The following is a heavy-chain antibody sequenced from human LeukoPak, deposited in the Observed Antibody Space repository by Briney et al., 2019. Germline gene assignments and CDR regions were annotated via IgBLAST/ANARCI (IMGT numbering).Heavy chain of an antibody. Sequence: GGSLRLSCAASRFTFSSYSMNWVRQAPGKGLEWVSSISSSSYIYYADSVKGRFTISRDNAKNSLYLQMNSLRAEDTAVYYCARGSPMVREAILDYWGQGTLVTVSS. CDR3: ARGSPMVREAILDY. V-gene: IGHV3-21*01. CDR2: ISSSSYI. D-gene: IGHD3-10*01. CDR1: RFTFSSYS. J-gene: IGHJ4*02.